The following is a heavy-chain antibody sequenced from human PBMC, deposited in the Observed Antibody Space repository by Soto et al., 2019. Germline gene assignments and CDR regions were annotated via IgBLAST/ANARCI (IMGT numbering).Heavy chain of an antibody. Sequence: PEETLSLTCTVSGGSISARHTYCGWIRQPPGKGLEWIGSFYDSGSTYYNPSLKSRVYISVDSSKNQFSLTLASLTAADTAVYYCARAPDSWGQGTLVTVSS. J-gene: IGHJ4*02. CDR2: FYDSGST. CDR3: ARAPDS. CDR1: GGSISARHTY. V-gene: IGHV4-39*01.